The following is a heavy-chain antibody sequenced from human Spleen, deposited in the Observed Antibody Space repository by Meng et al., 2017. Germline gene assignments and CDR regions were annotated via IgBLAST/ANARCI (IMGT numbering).Heavy chain of an antibody. Sequence: KVSCKASGYSFSNYWIGWVRQMPGKGLEWMGIIYSEYSDSRYIPSFQGQVTISADKSINTAYLQWSSLKASDTPVYYCARQSGDYWGQGTLVTVSP. CDR2: IYSEYSDS. D-gene: IGHD3-10*01. CDR3: ARQSGDY. V-gene: IGHV5-51*01. J-gene: IGHJ4*02. CDR1: GYSFSNYW.